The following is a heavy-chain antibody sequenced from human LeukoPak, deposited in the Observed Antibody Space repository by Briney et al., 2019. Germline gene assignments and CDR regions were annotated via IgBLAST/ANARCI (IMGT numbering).Heavy chain of an antibody. CDR2: IYNSGST. D-gene: IGHD6-13*01. CDR1: GGSISSGDYY. Sequence: PSQTLSLTCTVSGGSISSGDYYWSWIRQPPGKGLEWIGYIYNSGSTYYNPSLKSRVTISVDTSKNQFSLKLSSVTAADTAVYYCARAIAAAGTFFDYWGQGTLVTVSS. CDR3: ARAIAAAGTFFDY. V-gene: IGHV4-30-4*08. J-gene: IGHJ4*02.